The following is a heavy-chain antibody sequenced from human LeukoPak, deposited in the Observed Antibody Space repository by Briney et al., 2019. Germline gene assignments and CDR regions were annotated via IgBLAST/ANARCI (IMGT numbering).Heavy chain of an antibody. CDR3: AREEGAIVGATSDGY. J-gene: IGHJ4*02. CDR1: GYTFTGYY. V-gene: IGHV1-2*04. CDR2: INPNSGGT. Sequence: ASVNVSCKASGYTFTGYYMHWVRQAPGQGLEWMGWINPNSGGTNYAQKFQGWVTMTRDTSISTAYMELSRLRSDDTAVYYCAREEGAIVGATSDGYWGQGTLVTVSS. D-gene: IGHD1-26*01.